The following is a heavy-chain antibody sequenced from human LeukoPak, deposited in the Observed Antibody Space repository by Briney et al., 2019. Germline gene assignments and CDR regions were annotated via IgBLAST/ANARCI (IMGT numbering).Heavy chain of an antibody. J-gene: IGHJ4*02. Sequence: GGSLRLSCAASGFTFSSYDMHWVRQAPGKGLEWVAFIRYDGSNKYYADSVKGRFTISRDNSKNTLYLQMNSLRAEDTAVYYCAKDFWSAFDYWGQGTLVTVSS. CDR1: GFTFSSYD. V-gene: IGHV3-30*02. D-gene: IGHD3-3*01. CDR3: AKDFWSAFDY. CDR2: IRYDGSNK.